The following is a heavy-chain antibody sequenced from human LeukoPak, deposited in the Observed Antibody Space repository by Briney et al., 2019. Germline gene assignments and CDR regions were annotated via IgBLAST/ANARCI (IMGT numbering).Heavy chain of an antibody. V-gene: IGHV4-59*01. CDR2: IYYSGTT. CDR1: GFTFSNAW. D-gene: IGHD3-10*01. Sequence: GSLRLSCAASGFTFSNAWMSWVRQPPGKGLEWIGYIYYSGTTNYNPSLESRVTISVDTSKNQFSLKLTSVTAADTAVYYCARHFGSGSKKYYFDYWGQGTLVTVSS. J-gene: IGHJ4*02. CDR3: ARHFGSGSKKYYFDY.